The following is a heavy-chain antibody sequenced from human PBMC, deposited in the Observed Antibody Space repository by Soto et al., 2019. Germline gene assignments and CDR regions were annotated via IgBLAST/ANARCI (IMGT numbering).Heavy chain of an antibody. CDR2: IYYSGST. Sequence: LSLTCTVSGGSISSGDYYWSWIRQPPGKGLEWIGYIYYSGSTYYNPSLKNRITISVDTSKNQFSLKKNSVTAAETAVYNSARDHYVYDILTGYGYYYGMDVWGQGTTVTVSS. CDR1: GGSISSGDYY. J-gene: IGHJ6*02. CDR3: ARDHYVYDILTGYGYYYGMDV. V-gene: IGHV4-30-4*01. D-gene: IGHD3-9*01.